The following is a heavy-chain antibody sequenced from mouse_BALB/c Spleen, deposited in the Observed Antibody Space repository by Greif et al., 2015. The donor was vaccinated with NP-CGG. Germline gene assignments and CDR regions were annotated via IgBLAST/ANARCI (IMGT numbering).Heavy chain of an antibody. J-gene: IGHJ4*01. V-gene: IGHV1-7*01. CDR2: INPSTGYT. Sequence: QVQLQQSGAELAKPGASVKMSCKASGYTFTSYWMHWVKQRPGQGLEWIGYINPSTGYTEYNQKFKDKATFTADKSSSTAYMRLSSLTSEDSAVYYCARDYYGNYAAMDYWGQGTSVTVSS. CDR3: ARDYYGNYAAMDY. CDR1: GYTFTSYW. D-gene: IGHD2-1*01.